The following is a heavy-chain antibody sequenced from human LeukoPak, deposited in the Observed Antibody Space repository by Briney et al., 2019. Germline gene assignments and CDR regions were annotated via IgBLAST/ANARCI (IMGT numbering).Heavy chain of an antibody. Sequence: GGSLRLSCAASGFTFDDYTMHWVRRGPGKGLEWVSLISWDGGTTYYADSVKGRFTISRDNSKDSLYLQMNSLRTEDAALYYCAKSPRGSSWYFFDCWGQGTLVTVSS. J-gene: IGHJ4*02. CDR2: ISWDGGTT. D-gene: IGHD6-13*01. V-gene: IGHV3-43*01. CDR3: AKSPRGSSWYFFDC. CDR1: GFTFDDYT.